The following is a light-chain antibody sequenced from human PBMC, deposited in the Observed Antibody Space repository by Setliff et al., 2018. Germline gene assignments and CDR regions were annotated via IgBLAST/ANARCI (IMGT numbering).Light chain of an antibody. V-gene: IGLV2-14*03. CDR2: DVS. CDR1: SSDVGGYNY. CDR3: SSYTSSSTSYV. J-gene: IGLJ1*01. Sequence: LTQPASVSWSPGQSITISCTGTSSDVGGYNYVSWYQQHPGKAPKLMIYDVSNRPSGVSNRFSGSKSGNTASLTISGLQAEDEADYYCSSYTSSSTSYVFGTGTKVTVL.